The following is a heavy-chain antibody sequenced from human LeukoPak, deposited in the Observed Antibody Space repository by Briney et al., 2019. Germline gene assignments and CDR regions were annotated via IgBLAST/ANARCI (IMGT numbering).Heavy chain of an antibody. D-gene: IGHD3-22*01. CDR1: GFTFSSYG. V-gene: IGHV3-23*01. CDR2: ISGSGGST. CDR3: ARITMIVVVITEFDY. J-gene: IGHJ4*02. Sequence: GGSLRLSCAASGFTFSSYGMHWVRKAPGKGLEWVSAISGSGGSTYYADSVKGRFTISRDNSKNTLYLQMNSLRAEDTAVYYCARITMIVVVITEFDYWGQGTLVTVSS.